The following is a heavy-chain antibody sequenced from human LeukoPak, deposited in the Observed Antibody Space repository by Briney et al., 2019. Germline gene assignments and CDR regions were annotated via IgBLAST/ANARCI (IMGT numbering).Heavy chain of an antibody. CDR2: INPNSGGT. Sequence: GASVKVSCKASGYTFTGYYMHWVRQAPGQGLEWMGWINPNSGGTNYAQKFQGRVTMTRDTSISTAYMELSRLRSDDTAVYYCARAALWFGELLYGPPGGYYFDYWGQGTLVTVPS. CDR1: GYTFTGYY. D-gene: IGHD3-10*01. J-gene: IGHJ4*02. CDR3: ARAALWFGELLYGPPGGYYFDY. V-gene: IGHV1-2*02.